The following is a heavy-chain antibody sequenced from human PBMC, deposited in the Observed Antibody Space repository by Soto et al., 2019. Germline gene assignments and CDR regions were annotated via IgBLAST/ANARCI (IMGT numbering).Heavy chain of an antibody. J-gene: IGHJ4*02. V-gene: IGHV3-7*04. CDR2: IKQDGSEK. CDR3: ARESNDTAMATPYYFDY. CDR1: GFTFSSYW. D-gene: IGHD5-18*01. Sequence: EVQLVESGGGLVQPGGSLRLSCAASGFTFSSYWMSWVRQAPGKGLEWVANIKQDGSEKYYVDSVKGRFTISRDNAKNTLYLQMSSLRAEDTAVYYCARESNDTAMATPYYFDYWGQGTLVTVSS.